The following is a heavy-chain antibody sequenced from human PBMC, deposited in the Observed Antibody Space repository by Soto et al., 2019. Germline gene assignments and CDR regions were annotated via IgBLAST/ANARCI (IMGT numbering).Heavy chain of an antibody. CDR3: ASPIDYVNGRYYYGMDV. Sequence: QVQLVQSGAGVKKPGSSVKVSCKASGGTFSSYAISRVRQAPGPALQWMGGFIPSFGTANHAQKFQGRVTITADESTSTAYMELSSLRSEDTAVYYCASPIDYVNGRYYYGMDVWGQGTTVTVSS. V-gene: IGHV1-69*01. CDR2: FIPSFGTA. D-gene: IGHD4-17*01. CDR1: GGTFSSYA. J-gene: IGHJ6*02.